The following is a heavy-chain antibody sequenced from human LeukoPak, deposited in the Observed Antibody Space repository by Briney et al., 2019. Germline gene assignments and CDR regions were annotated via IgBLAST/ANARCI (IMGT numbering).Heavy chain of an antibody. CDR1: GYTLTELS. V-gene: IGHV3-30*18. Sequence: SCKVSGYTLTELSMHWVRQAPGKGLEWVAVISYDGSNKYYADSVKGRFTISRDNSKNTLYLQMNSLRAEDTAVYYCAKGNNQYFDYWGQGTLVTVSS. CDR2: ISYDGSNK. D-gene: IGHD1-14*01. J-gene: IGHJ4*02. CDR3: AKGNNQYFDY.